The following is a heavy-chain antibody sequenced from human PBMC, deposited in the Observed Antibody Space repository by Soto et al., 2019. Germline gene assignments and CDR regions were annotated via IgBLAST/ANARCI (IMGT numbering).Heavy chain of an antibody. J-gene: IGHJ4*02. CDR2: ISGSGGST. Sequence: GGSLRLSCAASGFTFSSYAMSWVRQAPGKGLEWVSAISGSGGSTYYADSVKGRFTISRDNSKNTLYLQMNSLRAEDTAVYYCAKVLQPHSSGYYPIFDYWGQGTLVTVSS. V-gene: IGHV3-23*01. D-gene: IGHD3-22*01. CDR1: GFTFSSYA. CDR3: AKVLQPHSSGYYPIFDY.